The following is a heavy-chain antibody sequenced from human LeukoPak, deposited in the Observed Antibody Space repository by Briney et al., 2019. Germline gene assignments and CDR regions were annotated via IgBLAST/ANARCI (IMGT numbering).Heavy chain of an antibody. CDR3: AGGLGQIYCDYDFDY. CDR1: GGTFSSYA. Sequence: ASVKVSCKASGGTFSSYAISWVRQAPGQGLEWMGRIIPILGIANYAQKFQGRVTITADKSTSTAYMELSSLRSEDTAVYYCAGGLGQIYCDYDFDYWGQGTLVTVSS. D-gene: IGHD4-17*01. J-gene: IGHJ4*02. V-gene: IGHV1-69*04. CDR2: IIPILGIA.